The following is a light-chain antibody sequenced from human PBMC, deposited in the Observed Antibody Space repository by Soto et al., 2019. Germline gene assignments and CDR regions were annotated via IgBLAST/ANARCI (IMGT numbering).Light chain of an antibody. V-gene: IGLV2-14*01. CDR2: EVS. CDR1: SSDLGGYNY. J-gene: IGLJ3*02. Sequence: QSALTQPASVSGSPGQSITISCTGTSSDLGGYNYVSWYQQHPGKAPKLMIFEVSNRPSGVSNRFSGSKSGNTASLTISGLQAEDEADYYCSSFTVSSTWVFGGGTKVTVL. CDR3: SSFTVSSTWV.